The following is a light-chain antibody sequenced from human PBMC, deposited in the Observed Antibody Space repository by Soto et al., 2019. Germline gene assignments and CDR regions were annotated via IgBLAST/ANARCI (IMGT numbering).Light chain of an antibody. V-gene: IGLV2-8*01. J-gene: IGLJ1*01. CDR2: EIN. CDR3: SSSAGSNNFPYV. CDR1: SSDVGAYDY. Sequence: QSVLTQPASVSGSPGQSVTISCTWTSSDVGAYDYVSWYQQHPGKAPKLMIYEINKRPSGVPDRFSGSKSSNTASLTVSGLKAEGEADYYCSSSAGSNNFPYVFGTGTKVTVL.